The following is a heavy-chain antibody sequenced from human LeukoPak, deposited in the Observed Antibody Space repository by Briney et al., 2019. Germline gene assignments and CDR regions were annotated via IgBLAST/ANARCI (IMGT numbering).Heavy chain of an antibody. D-gene: IGHD5-12*01. Sequence: GGSLRLSCAASGFTFRSYWISWVRQAPGKGLEWVANINQGGSVNYYVDSVKGRFTISRADAKHSLYVQMNSMREEDTAVYYCARVGYSGWNLEYWGQGTLVTVSS. V-gene: IGHV3-7*01. J-gene: IGHJ4*02. CDR1: GFTFRSYW. CDR3: ARVGYSGWNLEY. CDR2: INQGGSVN.